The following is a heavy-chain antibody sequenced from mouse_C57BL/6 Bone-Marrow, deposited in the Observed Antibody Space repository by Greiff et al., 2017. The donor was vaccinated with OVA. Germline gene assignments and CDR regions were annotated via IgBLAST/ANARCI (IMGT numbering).Heavy chain of an antibody. J-gene: IGHJ4*01. V-gene: IGHV1-26*01. CDR2: INPNNGGT. CDR1: GYTFTDYY. CDR3: ARSHWYYAMDY. Sequence: EVQLQQSGPELVKPGASVKISCKASGYTFTDYYMNWVKQSHGKSLEWIGDINPNNGGTSYNQKFKGKATLTVDKSSSTAYMELRSLTSEDSAVYYCARSHWYYAMDYWGQGTSVTVSS.